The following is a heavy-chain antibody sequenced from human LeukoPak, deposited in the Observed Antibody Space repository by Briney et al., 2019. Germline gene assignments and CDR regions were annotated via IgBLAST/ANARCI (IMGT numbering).Heavy chain of an antibody. CDR2: ISHTGHT. D-gene: IGHD6-25*01. V-gene: IGHV4-34*01. Sequence: SETLSLTCAVYGGSFTSYYWSWIRQPPGKGLEWIGEISHTGHTNYNPSLKSRVTMSVETSKNQLSLILTSVTAADTAVYYCARGPYSSDAGYWGQGTLVTVAS. CDR3: ARGPYSSDAGY. J-gene: IGHJ4*02. CDR1: GGSFTSYY.